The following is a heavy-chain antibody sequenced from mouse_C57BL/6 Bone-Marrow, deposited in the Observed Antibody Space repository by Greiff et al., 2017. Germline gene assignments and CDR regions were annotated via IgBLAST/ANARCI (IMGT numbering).Heavy chain of an antibody. Sequence: EVQLQQSGPELVKPGASVKISCKASGYTFTDYYMNWVKQSHGKSLEWIGDINPNNGGTSYNQKFKGKATLTVDKSSSTAYMELRSLTSEDSAVYYCAIFYYYGSSLAYWGQGTLVTVSA. D-gene: IGHD1-1*01. CDR3: AIFYYYGSSLAY. CDR1: GYTFTDYY. CDR2: INPNNGGT. J-gene: IGHJ3*01. V-gene: IGHV1-26*01.